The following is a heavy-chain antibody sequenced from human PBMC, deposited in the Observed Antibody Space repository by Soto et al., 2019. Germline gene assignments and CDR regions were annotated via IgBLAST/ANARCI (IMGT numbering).Heavy chain of an antibody. CDR3: ARDWVLTHGSGSYYTVYLDY. Sequence: GGSLRLSCAASGFTFSSYAMHWVRQAPGKGLEWVAVISYDGSNKYYADSVKGRFTISRDNSKNTLYLQMNSLRAEDTAVYYCARDWVLTHGSGSYYTVYLDYWGQGTLVTVSS. CDR2: ISYDGSNK. D-gene: IGHD3-10*01. CDR1: GFTFSSYA. V-gene: IGHV3-30-3*01. J-gene: IGHJ4*02.